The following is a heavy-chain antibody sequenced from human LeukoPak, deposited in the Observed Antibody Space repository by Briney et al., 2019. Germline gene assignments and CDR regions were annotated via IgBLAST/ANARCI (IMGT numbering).Heavy chain of an antibody. CDR1: GGSISSYY. V-gene: IGHV4-59*01. D-gene: IGHD3-22*01. Sequence: SETLSLTCTVSGGSISSYYWSWIRQPPGKGLEWIGYIYYSGSTNYNPSLKSRVTISVDTSKNQFSLKLSAVTAADTAVYYCAGTDCDKVGPQNWGQGTLVTVSS. J-gene: IGHJ4*02. CDR2: IYYSGST. CDR3: AGTDCDKVGPQN.